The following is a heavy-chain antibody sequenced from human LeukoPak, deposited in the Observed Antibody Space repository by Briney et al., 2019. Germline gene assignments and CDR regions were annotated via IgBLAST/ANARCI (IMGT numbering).Heavy chain of an antibody. D-gene: IGHD5-18*01. CDR3: ARPRIQEWIFDY. CDR2: IIPIFGTA. Sequence: SVKVSCKASGGTFSSYAIRWVRQAPGQGLEWMGVIIPIFGTANYAQKFQGRVTITADESTSTAYMERRSLRSDDTAVYYCARPRIQEWIFDYWGQGTLVTVSS. CDR1: GGTFSSYA. V-gene: IGHV1-69*01. J-gene: IGHJ4*02.